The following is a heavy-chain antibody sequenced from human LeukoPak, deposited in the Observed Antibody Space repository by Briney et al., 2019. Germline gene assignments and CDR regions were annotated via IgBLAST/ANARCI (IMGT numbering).Heavy chain of an antibody. Sequence: TSSETLSLRCTVSGDSIRGDYWSWIRQPPGKRLEWIGYIYYTGNTTYNPSLKSRVTMSIDTSRKLFSPRLTSVTAADTAVYFCARHPGASFDSWGQGNLVTVSS. J-gene: IGHJ4*02. CDR1: GDSIRGDY. V-gene: IGHV4-59*08. D-gene: IGHD7-27*01. CDR2: IYYTGNT. CDR3: ARHPGASFDS.